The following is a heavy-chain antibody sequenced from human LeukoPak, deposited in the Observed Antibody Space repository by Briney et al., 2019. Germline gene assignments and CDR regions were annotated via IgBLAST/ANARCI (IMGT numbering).Heavy chain of an antibody. D-gene: IGHD6-13*01. Sequence: PSETLSLTCAVYGGSFSGYYWSWIRQPPGRGLEWIGEINHSGSTNYNPSLKSRVTISVDTSKNQFSLKLSSVTAADTAVYYCARDRAAAGTAGHPYYFDYWGQGTLVTVSS. CDR1: GGSFSGYY. V-gene: IGHV4-34*01. J-gene: IGHJ4*02. CDR3: ARDRAAAGTAGHPYYFDY. CDR2: INHSGST.